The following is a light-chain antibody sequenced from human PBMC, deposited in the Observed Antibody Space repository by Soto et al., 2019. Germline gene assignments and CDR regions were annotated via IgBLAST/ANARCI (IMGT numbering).Light chain of an antibody. CDR2: GAS. V-gene: IGKV1-5*01. Sequence: DIHMTQSPSSLSASVGDTVTITCRASQNIDMYLNWYQQKPGKAPRVLISGASNLQSGVPSRFSGSGSGTEFTLTISGLQPDDFATYYCQQYMSYSFGQGTKVDIK. CDR1: QNIDMY. CDR3: QQYMSYS. J-gene: IGKJ1*01.